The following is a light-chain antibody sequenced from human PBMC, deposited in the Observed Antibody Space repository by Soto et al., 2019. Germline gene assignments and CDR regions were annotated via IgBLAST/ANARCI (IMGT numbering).Light chain of an antibody. V-gene: IGKV3-11*01. J-gene: IGKJ5*01. CDR1: ESINIY. CDR3: QQRMTWPPIT. CDR2: DAS. Sequence: EVVLTQSPATLSLSPGDRATLSCRASESINIYLAWFQQKPGQAPRLLIYDASNRATGIPARFSGSGSGTDVTLTISSLEPEDFAVYYCQQRMTWPPITFGQGTRLEIK.